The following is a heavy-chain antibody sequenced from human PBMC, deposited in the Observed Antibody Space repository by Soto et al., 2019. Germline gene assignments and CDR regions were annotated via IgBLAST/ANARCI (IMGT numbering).Heavy chain of an antibody. CDR1: GFTFSSYA. V-gene: IGHV3-48*01. CDR3: ARNFFCGGDCYLYYYDY. Sequence: PGGSLRLSCAASGFTFSSYAMSWVRQAPGKGLEWISYISSSGRTIDYADSVKGRFSISRDNAKNSLFLQMNSLRADDTAVYYCARNFFCGGDCYLYYYDYWGQGTLVTVS. D-gene: IGHD2-21*01. J-gene: IGHJ4*02. CDR2: ISSSGRTI.